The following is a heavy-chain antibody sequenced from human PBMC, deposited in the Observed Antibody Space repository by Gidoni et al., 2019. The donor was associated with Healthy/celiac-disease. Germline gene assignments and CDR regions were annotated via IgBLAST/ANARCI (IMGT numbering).Heavy chain of an antibody. J-gene: IGHJ2*01. D-gene: IGHD3-22*01. CDR2: IYYSGST. V-gene: IGHV4-61*01. Sequence: QVQLQESGPGLVKPSETLSLTCTVPGGSVSSGSYFWIWIRQPPGKGLEWIGYIYYSGSTNYNPSLKSRVTISVDTSKNQFSLKLSSVTAADTAVYYCARDFKKRTSSGYSRGWYFDLWGRGTLVTVSS. CDR1: GGSVSSGSYF. CDR3: ARDFKKRTSSGYSRGWYFDL.